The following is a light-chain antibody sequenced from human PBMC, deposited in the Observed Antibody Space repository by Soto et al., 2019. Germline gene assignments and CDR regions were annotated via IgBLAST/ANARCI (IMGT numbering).Light chain of an antibody. CDR2: DAS. J-gene: IGKJ5*01. CDR3: QHYHNWPPIT. Sequence: SRATKSLYPGERATLYSRASETIRNLLAWYQQRPGQAPRLLIYDASTRATGVPATFSGWGSGTEFTLTIRSLQSEDFAVYYCQHYHNWPPITFGQGTRLEIK. CDR1: ETIRNL. V-gene: IGKV3-15*01.